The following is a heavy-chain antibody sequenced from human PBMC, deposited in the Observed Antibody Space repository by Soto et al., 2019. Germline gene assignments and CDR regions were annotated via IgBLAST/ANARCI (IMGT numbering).Heavy chain of an antibody. J-gene: IGHJ3*02. V-gene: IGHV3-7*01. CDR1: GFTFSKYW. CDR2: IKQDGSEQ. D-gene: IGHD1-26*01. Sequence: PGGSLRLSCVASGFTFSKYWMSWVRQTPGKGLEWVANIKQDGSEQHYVDTVKGRFTVSRDKAKTSVYLQMSSLRVEDTALYYCARKGGSSPNDAFDIWGQGTMVTVSS. CDR3: ARKGGSSPNDAFDI.